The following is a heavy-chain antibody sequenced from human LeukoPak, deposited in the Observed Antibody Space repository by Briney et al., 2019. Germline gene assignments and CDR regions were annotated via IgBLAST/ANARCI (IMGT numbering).Heavy chain of an antibody. J-gene: IGHJ4*02. D-gene: IGHD6-13*01. CDR1: GYSISSGYY. CDR2: IYHSGST. CDR3: ARSYSSSWVSY. Sequence: SETLSLTCTVSGYSISSGYYWGWIRQPPGKGLEWIGSIYHSGSTYYNPSLKSRVTISVDTSKNQFSLKLSSVTAADTAVYYCARSYSSSWVSYWGQGTLVTVSS. V-gene: IGHV4-38-2*02.